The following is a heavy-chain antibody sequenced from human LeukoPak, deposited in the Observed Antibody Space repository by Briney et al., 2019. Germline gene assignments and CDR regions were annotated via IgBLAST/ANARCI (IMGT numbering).Heavy chain of an antibody. D-gene: IGHD2-15*01. CDR3: AKGAVVVVAAGNYNDY. J-gene: IGHJ4*02. CDR2: ISGSAGST. V-gene: IGHV3-23*01. CDR1: GFTFSSYA. Sequence: GGSLRLSCAASGFTFSSYAMSWVRQAPGKGLEWVSDISGSAGSTYYADSVKGRFTISRDNSKNTLYLQMNSLRAEDTAVYYCAKGAVVVVAAGNYNDYWGQGTLVTVSS.